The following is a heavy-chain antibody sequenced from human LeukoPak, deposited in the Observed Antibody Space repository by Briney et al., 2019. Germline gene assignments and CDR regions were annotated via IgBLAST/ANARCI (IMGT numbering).Heavy chain of an antibody. CDR3: TKDSNVRWGS. Sequence: PGGSLRLSCAASGFTVSSSYMSWVRQAPGKGLEWVSIIYSGGTTYYADSVKGRFTISRDNSKNTLYLQMNSLSAEDTAIYFCTKDSNVRWGSWGQGTLVTVSS. V-gene: IGHV3-53*01. D-gene: IGHD7-27*01. CDR2: IYSGGTT. J-gene: IGHJ5*02. CDR1: GFTVSSSY.